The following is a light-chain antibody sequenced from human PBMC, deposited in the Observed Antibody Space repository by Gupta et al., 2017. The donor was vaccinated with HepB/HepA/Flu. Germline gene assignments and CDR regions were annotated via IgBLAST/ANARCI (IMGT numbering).Light chain of an antibody. CDR3: RQEDKSPRT. J-gene: IGKJ4*02. Sequence: IQTTKPPYSLSASVGDRVTITCRASQEIKNELGWFQEKPGRAAELLIYAASTLQSGVPSRFSGSGSGTDITVAIRSRQPQDFATYCCRQEDKSPRTFGEGTKVQTK. CDR2: AAS. CDR1: QEIKNE. V-gene: IGKV1-6*01.